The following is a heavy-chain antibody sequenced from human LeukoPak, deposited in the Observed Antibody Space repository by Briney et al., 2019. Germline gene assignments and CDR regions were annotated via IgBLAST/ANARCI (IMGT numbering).Heavy chain of an antibody. J-gene: IGHJ4*02. CDR1: GGTFSSYD. Sequence: GASVKVSCKASGGTFSSYDINWVRQATGQGLEWMGWMNPNSGNTGYAQKFQGRVTITRNTSISTAYMELSSLRSEDTAVYYCARGRRGRLRFPYYFDYWGQGTLVTVSS. D-gene: IGHD3-3*01. CDR3: ARGRRGRLRFPYYFDY. CDR2: MNPNSGNT. V-gene: IGHV1-8*03.